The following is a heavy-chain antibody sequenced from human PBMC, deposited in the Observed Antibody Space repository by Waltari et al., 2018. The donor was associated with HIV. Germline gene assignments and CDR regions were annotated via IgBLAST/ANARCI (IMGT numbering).Heavy chain of an antibody. CDR1: GFTSSNYT. CDR3: ARDINGGWGY. CDR2: ISRSSSSI. J-gene: IGHJ4*02. D-gene: IGHD7-27*01. V-gene: IGHV3-48*01. Sequence: EVQLVASGGGLVQTGGSLRLSCAASGFTSSNYTMNWVRQDPGKGLEWVSYISRSSSSIFYADSVKGRFTISRDNAKNSLYLQMNSLRVEDTAVYYCARDINGGWGYWGQGTLVTVAS.